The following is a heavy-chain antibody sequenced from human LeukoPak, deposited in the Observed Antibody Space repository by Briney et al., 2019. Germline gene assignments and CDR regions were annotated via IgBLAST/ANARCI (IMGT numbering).Heavy chain of an antibody. CDR1: DGSISSSSYY. J-gene: IGHJ4*02. V-gene: IGHV4-39*07. Sequence: SETLSLTCTVSDGSISSSSYYWGWIRQPPGKGLEWIGSIYYSGSTYYNPSLKSRVTLSVDTSKNQFSLKLTSVTAADTAVYYCARGSRVPGEWDLQRPFDYWGQGTLVTVSS. CDR3: ARGSRVPGEWDLQRPFDY. D-gene: IGHD1-26*01. CDR2: IYYSGST.